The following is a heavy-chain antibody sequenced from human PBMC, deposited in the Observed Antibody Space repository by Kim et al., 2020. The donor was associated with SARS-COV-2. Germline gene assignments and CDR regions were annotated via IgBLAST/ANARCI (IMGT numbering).Heavy chain of an antibody. V-gene: IGHV3-33*01. Sequence: SNKYYADSVKGRFTISRDNSKSSLYLQMNSLRAEDTAVYYCARAVGPFDYWGQGTLVTVSS. D-gene: IGHD1-26*01. CDR3: ARAVGPFDY. CDR2: SNK. J-gene: IGHJ4*02.